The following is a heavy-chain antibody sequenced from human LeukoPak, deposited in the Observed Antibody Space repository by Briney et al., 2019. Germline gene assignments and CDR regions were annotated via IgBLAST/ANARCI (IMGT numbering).Heavy chain of an antibody. CDR1: GYTFTSYG. CDR3: ARPQFVAYCGGDCYSDYYYYGMDV. J-gene: IGHJ6*02. V-gene: IGHV1-18*01. Sequence: ASVKVSCKASGYTFTSYGISWVRQAPGQGLEWMGWISAYNGNTNYAQKLQGRVTMTTDTSTSTAYMELRSLRSDDTAMYYCARPQFVAYCGGDCYSDYYYYGMDVWGQGTTVTVSS. CDR2: ISAYNGNT. D-gene: IGHD2-21*02.